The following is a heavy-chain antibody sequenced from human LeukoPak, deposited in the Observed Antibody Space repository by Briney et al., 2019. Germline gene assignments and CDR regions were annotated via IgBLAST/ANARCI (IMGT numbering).Heavy chain of an antibody. J-gene: IGHJ4*02. V-gene: IGHV1-2*02. CDR1: GYTFTFHY. CDR3: ERANNWGPDY. Sequence: ASVRVSCHALGYTFTFHYFHWVRQAPGQGIEWMGWIHPSMGDTNIAQKFQCRVSLTWDMSISTAYIELSRLTSDDTAVYYCERANNWGPDYWGQGTLV. D-gene: IGHD7-27*01. CDR2: IHPSMGDT.